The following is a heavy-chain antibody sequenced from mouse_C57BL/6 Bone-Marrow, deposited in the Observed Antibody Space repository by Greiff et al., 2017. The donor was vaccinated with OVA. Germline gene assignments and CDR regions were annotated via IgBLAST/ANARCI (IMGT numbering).Heavy chain of an antibody. CDR2: IYPRSGNT. Sequence: VKLQESGAELARPGASVKLSCKASGYTFTSYGISWVKQRTGQGLEWIGEIYPRSGNTYYNEKFKGKATLTADKSSSTAYMELRSLTSEDSAVYFCASYYGSSYAYWYFDVWGTGTTVTVSS. V-gene: IGHV1-81*01. J-gene: IGHJ1*03. CDR3: ASYYGSSYAYWYFDV. CDR1: GYTFTSYG. D-gene: IGHD1-1*01.